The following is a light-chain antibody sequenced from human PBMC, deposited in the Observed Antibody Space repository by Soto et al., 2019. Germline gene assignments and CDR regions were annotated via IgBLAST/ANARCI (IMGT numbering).Light chain of an antibody. J-gene: IGKJ1*01. CDR2: GAT. CDR1: QSVSSSY. Sequence: ETAFTQSPGTLPLSPGERATLSSTASQSVSSSYLAWYQPKPGQAPRLLTYGATSRATDIPASITGSGTGTDFALTISRREPEDFAVYYCQQYGSGRTWTFGQGTKVDIK. CDR3: QQYGSGRTWT. V-gene: IGKV3-20*01.